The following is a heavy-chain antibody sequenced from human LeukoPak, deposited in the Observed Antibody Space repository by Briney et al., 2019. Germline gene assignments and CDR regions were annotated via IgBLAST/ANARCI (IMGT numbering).Heavy chain of an antibody. Sequence: GRSLRLSCAASGFTFDDYAMHWVRQAPGKGLEWFSGISWNSGSIGYADSVKGRFTISRDNAKDSLYLQMNSLRAEDTALYYCAKDRHSGWLKYYFVYWGQGTLVTVSS. CDR1: GFTFDDYA. CDR3: AKDRHSGWLKYYFVY. CDR2: ISWNSGSI. V-gene: IGHV3-9*01. D-gene: IGHD6-19*01. J-gene: IGHJ4*02.